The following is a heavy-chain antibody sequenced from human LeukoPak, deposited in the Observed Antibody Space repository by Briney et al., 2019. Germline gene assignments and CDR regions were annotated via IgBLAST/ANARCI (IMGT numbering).Heavy chain of an antibody. CDR2: IKQDGSEK. V-gene: IGHV3-7*01. Sequence: GESLKISCAASGFTFSSYWMSWVRQAPGKGLEWVANIKQDGSEKYYVDSVKGRFTISRDNAKNSLYLQMNSLRAEDTAVYYCAREAAGSLFDYWGQGTLVTVSS. CDR3: AREAAGSLFDY. D-gene: IGHD6-13*01. J-gene: IGHJ4*02. CDR1: GFTFSSYW.